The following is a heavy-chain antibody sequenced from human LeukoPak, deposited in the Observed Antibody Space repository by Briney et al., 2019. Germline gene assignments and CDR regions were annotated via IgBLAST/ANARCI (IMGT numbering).Heavy chain of an antibody. CDR1: GFTFSSYA. CDR3: ARESYAADAFDI. Sequence: GGSLRLSCAASGFTFSSYAMHWVRQAPGKGLEWVAVISYDGSNNYYADSVKGRFTISRDNSKNTLYLQMNSLRAEDTAVYYCARESYAADAFDIWGQGTMVTVSS. D-gene: IGHD2-2*01. J-gene: IGHJ3*02. V-gene: IGHV3-30-3*01. CDR2: ISYDGSNN.